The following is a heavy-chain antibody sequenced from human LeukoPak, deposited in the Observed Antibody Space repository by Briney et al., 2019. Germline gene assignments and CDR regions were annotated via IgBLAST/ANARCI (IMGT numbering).Heavy chain of an antibody. J-gene: IGHJ4*02. CDR1: GFTFSNYA. CDR2: LSDDGFKT. CDR3: ATETIGRHYDY. Sequence: GGSLRLSCAASGFTFSNYAMNWVRQAPGKGLEWVSGLSDDGFKTYYADSVKGRFTISRDNSQSTLYLLMNSLIDEDTAVYYCATETIGRHYDYWGQGTLLTVSS. D-gene: IGHD1-14*01. V-gene: IGHV3-23*01.